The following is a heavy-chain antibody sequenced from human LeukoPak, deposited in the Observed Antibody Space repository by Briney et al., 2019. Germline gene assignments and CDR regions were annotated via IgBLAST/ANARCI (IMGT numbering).Heavy chain of an antibody. J-gene: IGHJ6*02. V-gene: IGHV1-24*01. CDR1: GYTLTELS. Sequence: ASVKVSCKVSGYTLTELSMHWVRQAPGKGLEWMGGFDPEDGETIYAQKFQGRVTMTEDTSTDTAYMELSSLRSEDTAVYYCATAPNEWLRHPYGMDAWGQGTTVTVSS. CDR3: ATAPNEWLRHPYGMDA. CDR2: FDPEDGET. D-gene: IGHD5-12*01.